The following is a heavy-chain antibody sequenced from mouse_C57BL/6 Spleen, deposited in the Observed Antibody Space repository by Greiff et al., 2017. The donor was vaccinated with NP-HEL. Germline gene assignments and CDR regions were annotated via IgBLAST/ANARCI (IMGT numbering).Heavy chain of an antibody. Sequence: QLQQSGAELAKPGASVKLSCKASGYTFTSYWMHWVKQRPGQGLEWIGYINLSSGYTKSNQKCKDKATLTADKSSSTAYMQLSSLTYEDSAVYSCARSDSSTQANAWFAYWGQGTLVTVSA. CDR2: INLSSGYT. CDR1: GYTFTSYW. CDR3: ARSDSSTQANAWFAY. D-gene: IGHD3-2*02. V-gene: IGHV1-7*01. J-gene: IGHJ3*01.